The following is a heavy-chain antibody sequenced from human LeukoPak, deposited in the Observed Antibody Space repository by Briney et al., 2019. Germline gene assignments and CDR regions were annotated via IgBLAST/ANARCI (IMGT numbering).Heavy chain of an antibody. CDR1: GNTFTGYY. D-gene: IGHD3-10*01. Sequence: ASVKVSCKASGNTFTGYYMHWVRQAPGQGLEWMGWINPNSGGTNYAQKFQGWVTMTRDTSISTAYMELSRLRSDDTAVYYCARDVGYGSGIRWFDPWGQGTLVTVSS. V-gene: IGHV1-2*04. CDR3: ARDVGYGSGIRWFDP. J-gene: IGHJ5*02. CDR2: INPNSGGT.